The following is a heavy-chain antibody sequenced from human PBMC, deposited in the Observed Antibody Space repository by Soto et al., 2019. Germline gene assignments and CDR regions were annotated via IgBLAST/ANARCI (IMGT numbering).Heavy chain of an antibody. Sequence: PGGSLRLSCAASGFTFDDYGMSWVRQAPGKGLEWVSGINWNGGSTGYADSVKGRFTISRDNAKNSLYLQMNSLRAEDTALYYCARARSKYYYFSSCYYYDLGPGAFDIWGQGTMVTVSS. V-gene: IGHV3-20*04. D-gene: IGHD3-22*01. CDR1: GFTFDDYG. CDR2: INWNGGST. J-gene: IGHJ3*02. CDR3: ARARSKYYYFSSCYYYDLGPGAFDI.